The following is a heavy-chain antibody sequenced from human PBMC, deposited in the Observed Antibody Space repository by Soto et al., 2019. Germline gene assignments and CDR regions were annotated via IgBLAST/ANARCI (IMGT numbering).Heavy chain of an antibody. D-gene: IGHD6-19*01. CDR2: IQNSVGT. CDR1: GASFTSAVYY. J-gene: IGHJ5*01. Sequence: PSETLSLTCSVSGASFTSAVYYCSWIRQLPGKGLEWIGYIQNSVGTIYSPSLKSRATISVDTSKNQFSLRLNSVTAADTAMYYCAMSRSGILDSWGEGALVSASS. V-gene: IGHV4-31*03. CDR3: AMSRSGILDS.